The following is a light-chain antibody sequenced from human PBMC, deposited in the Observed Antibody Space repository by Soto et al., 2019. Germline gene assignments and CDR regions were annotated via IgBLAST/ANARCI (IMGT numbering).Light chain of an antibody. CDR3: TSYTGSNFYV. Sequence: LTQPPSASGSPGQSVTISCTGTSSDVGGYNFVSWYQQHPGKAPKLIIYEVTKRPSGVPDRFSGSKSGNTASLTVSGLQAEDEADYYCTSYTGSNFYVFGTGTKVTVL. J-gene: IGLJ1*01. CDR1: SSDVGGYNF. CDR2: EVT. V-gene: IGLV2-8*01.